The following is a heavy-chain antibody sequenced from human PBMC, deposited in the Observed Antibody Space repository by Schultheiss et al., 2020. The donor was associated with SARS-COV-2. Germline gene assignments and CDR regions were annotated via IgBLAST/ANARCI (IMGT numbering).Heavy chain of an antibody. Sequence: SETLSLTCAVYGGSCSGYYWSWIRQPPGKGLEWIGEINHSGSTNYNPSLKSRVTISVDTSKNQFSLKLSSVTAADTAVYYCARAGVGQWLAIGTAFDYWGQGTLVTVSS. D-gene: IGHD6-19*01. CDR3: ARAGVGQWLAIGTAFDY. CDR2: INHSGST. CDR1: GGSCSGYY. J-gene: IGHJ4*02. V-gene: IGHV4-34*01.